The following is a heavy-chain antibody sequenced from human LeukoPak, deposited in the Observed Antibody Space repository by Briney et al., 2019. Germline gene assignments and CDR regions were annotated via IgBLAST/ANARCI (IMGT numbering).Heavy chain of an antibody. D-gene: IGHD3-22*01. Sequence: PSETLSLTCTVSGGSISSYYWSRIRQPPGKGLEWIGYIYYSGSTNYNPSLKSRVTISVDTSKNQFSLKLSSVTAADTAVYYCARDSSGYYDQIFDIWGQGTMVTVSS. J-gene: IGHJ3*02. CDR2: IYYSGST. V-gene: IGHV4-59*01. CDR3: ARDSSGYYDQIFDI. CDR1: GGSISSYY.